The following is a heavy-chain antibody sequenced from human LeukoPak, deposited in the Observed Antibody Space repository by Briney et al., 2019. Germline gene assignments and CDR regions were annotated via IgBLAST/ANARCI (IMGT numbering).Heavy chain of an antibody. V-gene: IGHV4-31*03. CDR2: IYYSGST. CDR1: GGSISSGGYS. J-gene: IGHJ4*02. Sequence: PSQTLSLTCTVSGGSISSGGYSWTWIRQHPGKGLEWIGYIYYSGSTYYNPSLKSRVTISVDTPKNQFSLKLNSATAADTAVYFCARDRCSGGSCYFDSWGQGSLVTVSS. D-gene: IGHD2-15*01. CDR3: ARDRCSGGSCYFDS.